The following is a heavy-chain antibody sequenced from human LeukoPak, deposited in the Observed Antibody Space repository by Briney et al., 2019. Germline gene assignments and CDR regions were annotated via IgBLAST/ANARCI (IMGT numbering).Heavy chain of an antibody. D-gene: IGHD3-22*01. CDR1: GGTFSSYA. J-gene: IGHJ4*02. CDR3: ARSYYYDSSGPLAGAYFDY. V-gene: IGHV1-69*05. Sequence: SVKVSCKASGGTFSSYAITWVRQAPGHGLEWMGRIIPIFGTANYAQKLQGRVTISTDESTSTAYMDLSSLRSEDTAVYYCARSYYYDSSGPLAGAYFDYWGQGTLVTVSS. CDR2: IIPIFGTA.